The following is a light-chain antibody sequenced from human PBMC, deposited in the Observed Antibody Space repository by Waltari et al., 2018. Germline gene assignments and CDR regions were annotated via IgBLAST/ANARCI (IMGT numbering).Light chain of an antibody. CDR2: GAS. Sequence: IVLTQSPGTLSLSPCERATLSCRASQTVTSIYLAWYQQKPGQAPRLLIYGASSRATGIPDRFSGSGSGTDFSLTISRLEPEDFAVYYCHQYGTSYTFGQGTKLEIK. CDR1: QTVTSIY. J-gene: IGKJ2*01. CDR3: HQYGTSYT. V-gene: IGKV3-20*01.